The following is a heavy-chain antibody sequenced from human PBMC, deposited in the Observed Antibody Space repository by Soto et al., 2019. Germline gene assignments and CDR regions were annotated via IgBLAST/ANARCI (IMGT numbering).Heavy chain of an antibody. Sequence: SETLSLTCTVSGGSISSFYWSWIRQPPGKGLEWIGYICNSGSTNYNPSLKSRVTISVDTSKNQFSLKLSSVTAADTAVYYCASSTPRLAAAGFVHWGQGTLVTVSS. J-gene: IGHJ4*02. V-gene: IGHV4-59*01. D-gene: IGHD6-13*01. CDR3: ASSTPRLAAAGFVH. CDR2: ICNSGST. CDR1: GGSISSFY.